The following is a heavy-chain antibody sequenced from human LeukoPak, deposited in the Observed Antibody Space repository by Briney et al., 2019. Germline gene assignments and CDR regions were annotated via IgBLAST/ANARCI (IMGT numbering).Heavy chain of an antibody. CDR3: ARGEPPRSNYDILTGPDY. CDR1: GFTFSSYG. V-gene: IGHV3-33*01. CDR2: IWYDGSNK. Sequence: GGSLRLSCAASGFTFSSYGMHWVRQAPGKGLEWVAVIWYDGSNKYYADSVKGRFTISRDNSKNTLYLQMNSLRAEDTAVYYCARGEPPRSNYDILTGPDYWGQGTLVTVSS. J-gene: IGHJ4*02. D-gene: IGHD3-9*01.